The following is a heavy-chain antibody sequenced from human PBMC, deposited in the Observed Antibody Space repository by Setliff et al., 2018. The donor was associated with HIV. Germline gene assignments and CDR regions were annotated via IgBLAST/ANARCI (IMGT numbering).Heavy chain of an antibody. CDR3: ARGLPADGYAFDL. CDR2: ISVYNGNK. Sequence: ASVKVSCKASGYSFSNYGLSWVRQAPGQGLEWMGWISVYNGNKNYAQKFQGRVTMTTDTSTSTAHMELRSLTSDDTAVYYCARGLPADGYAFDLWGQGTMVTVSS. J-gene: IGHJ3*01. CDR1: GYSFSNYG. V-gene: IGHV1-18*01. D-gene: IGHD6-13*01.